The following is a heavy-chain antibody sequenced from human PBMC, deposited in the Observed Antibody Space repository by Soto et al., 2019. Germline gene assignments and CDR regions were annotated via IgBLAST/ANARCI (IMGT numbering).Heavy chain of an antibody. V-gene: IGHV5-10-1*01. J-gene: IGHJ4*02. CDR2: IDPSDSQT. CDR1: GYSFAGYW. CDR3: ARSPRSSPYFDY. D-gene: IGHD6-13*01. Sequence: PGESLKISCKGSGYSFAGYWITWVRQMPGKGLEWMGRIDPSDSQTYYSPSFRGHVTISADRSIGTAYLQWSSLEASDSAFYFCARSPRSSPYFDYWGQGALVTVSS.